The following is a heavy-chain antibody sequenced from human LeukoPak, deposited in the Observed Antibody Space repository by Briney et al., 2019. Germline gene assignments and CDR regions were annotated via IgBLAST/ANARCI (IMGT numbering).Heavy chain of an antibody. Sequence: SVKVSCKASGGTFSSYTISWVRQAPGQGLEWMGRIISILDIANYAQKFQGRVTNTADKSTSTAYMELSSLRSEDTAVYYCAREGADFWSGSAQNWFDPWGQGTLVTVSS. D-gene: IGHD3-3*01. J-gene: IGHJ5*02. CDR2: IISILDIA. CDR1: GGTFSSYT. CDR3: AREGADFWSGSAQNWFDP. V-gene: IGHV1-69*04.